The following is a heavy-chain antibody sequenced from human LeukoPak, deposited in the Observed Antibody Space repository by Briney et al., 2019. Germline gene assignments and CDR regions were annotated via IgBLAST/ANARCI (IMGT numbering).Heavy chain of an antibody. CDR2: IRYDGSNK. D-gene: IGHD2-2*01. Sequence: GGSLRLSCAASGFTFSSYGMHWVRQAQGKGLEWVAFIRYDGSNKYYADSVKGRFTISRDNSKNTLYLQMNSLRAEDTAVYYCAKEAAIAFDIWGQGTMVTVSS. CDR3: AKEAAIAFDI. J-gene: IGHJ3*02. CDR1: GFTFSSYG. V-gene: IGHV3-30*02.